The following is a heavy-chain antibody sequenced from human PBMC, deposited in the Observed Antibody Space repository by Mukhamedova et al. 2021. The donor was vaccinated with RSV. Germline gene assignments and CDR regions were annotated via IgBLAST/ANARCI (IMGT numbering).Heavy chain of an antibody. J-gene: IGHJ3*01. CDR2: ISVDGNYK. D-gene: IGHD2-2*01. V-gene: IGHV3-30*17. Sequence: GKGLDWVAVISVDGNYKYYADSVKGRFTISRDNSKDTLYLQMNSLGVEDTAVYYCVRESGVGFCSSPGCSVGAFDVWGHGTMVTV. CDR3: VRESGVGFCSSPGCSVGAFDV.